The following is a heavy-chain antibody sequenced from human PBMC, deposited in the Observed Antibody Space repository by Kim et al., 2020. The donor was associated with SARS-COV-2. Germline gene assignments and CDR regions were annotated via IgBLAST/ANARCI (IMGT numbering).Heavy chain of an antibody. CDR2: GSEK. J-gene: IGHJ4*02. V-gene: IGHV3-7*03. Sequence: GSEKYYVDSVKGRFTISTDNAKNSLYLQMNSLRAEDTAVYYCARDGPPDYWGQGTLVTVSS. CDR3: ARDGPPDY.